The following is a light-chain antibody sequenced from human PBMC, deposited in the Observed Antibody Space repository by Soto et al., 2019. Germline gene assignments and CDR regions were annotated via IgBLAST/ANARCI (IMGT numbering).Light chain of an antibody. V-gene: IGLV1-51*01. CDR1: KSNVGRNY. CDR2: DTN. CDR3: GTWDSRLSGVL. Sequence: QSVLTQPPSVSAAPGQTVTVSCSGNKSNVGRNYVSWYQQFPGTAPRLLIYDTNKRPSGIPGRFYGSKSGTSATLGITGLQTGDEAIYYCGTWDSRLSGVLFGGGTKLTVL. J-gene: IGLJ2*01.